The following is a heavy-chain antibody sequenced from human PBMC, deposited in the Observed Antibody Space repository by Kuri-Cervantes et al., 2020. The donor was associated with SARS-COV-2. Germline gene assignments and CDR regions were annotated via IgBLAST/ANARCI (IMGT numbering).Heavy chain of an antibody. CDR1: GFTFSSYE. J-gene: IGHJ6*02. CDR2: ISSSGSAI. Sequence: GESLKISCAASGFTFSSYEMHWVRQAPGKGLEWVSYISSSGSAIYYADSVKGRFTISRDNAKNSLYLQMNSLKTEDTAVYYCARGNYYDSSGYFYYYGMDVWGQGTTVTVSS. V-gene: IGHV3-48*03. CDR3: ARGNYYDSSGYFYYYGMDV. D-gene: IGHD3-22*01.